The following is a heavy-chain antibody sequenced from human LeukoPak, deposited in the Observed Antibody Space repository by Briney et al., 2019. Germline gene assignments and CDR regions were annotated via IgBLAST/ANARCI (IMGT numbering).Heavy chain of an antibody. CDR1: GFTVSSTH. V-gene: IGHV3-53*01. CDR2: IYSGGST. D-gene: IGHD3-10*01. Sequence: GGSLRLSCVASGFTVSSTHMSWVRQAPGKGLEWVSVIYSGGSTYYADSVKGRFTISRDTFKNTLYLQMNSLRVEDTAMYYCASGPRGRGYFQHWGRAPCSPSPQ. J-gene: IGHJ1*01. CDR3: ASGPRGRGYFQH.